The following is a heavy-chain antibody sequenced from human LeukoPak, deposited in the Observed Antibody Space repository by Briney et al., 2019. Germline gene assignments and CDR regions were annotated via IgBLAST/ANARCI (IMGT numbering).Heavy chain of an antibody. CDR2: ISNSGGST. Sequence: SGGSLRLSCAASGFTFSSYAMSWVRQAPGKGLEWVSFISNSGGSTYYADSVRGRFTISRDNSKNTLYLQMNNLRAEDTAIYFCAKDHLGGSYYNFDYWGQGTLVTVSS. D-gene: IGHD1-26*01. CDR3: AKDHLGGSYYNFDY. V-gene: IGHV3-23*01. J-gene: IGHJ4*02. CDR1: GFTFSSYA.